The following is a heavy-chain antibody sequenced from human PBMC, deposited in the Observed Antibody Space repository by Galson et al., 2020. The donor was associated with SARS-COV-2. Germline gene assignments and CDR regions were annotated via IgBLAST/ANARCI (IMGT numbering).Heavy chain of an antibody. CDR2: IDRSGST. D-gene: IGHD6-19*01. J-gene: IGHJ5*02. CDR1: GDSINVYY. CDR3: ARSYDSGWSRNWFAP. Sequence: SQTLSLTCTVSGDSINVYYWTWIRQPAGKGLEWIGRIDRSGSTNYNPSLQSRVSMSVDTSKNQFSLQLRSVTAADTAMYYCARSYDSGWSRNWFAPWGQGTLVTVSS. V-gene: IGHV4-4*07.